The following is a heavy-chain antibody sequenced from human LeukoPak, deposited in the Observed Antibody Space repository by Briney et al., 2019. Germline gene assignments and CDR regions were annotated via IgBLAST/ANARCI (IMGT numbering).Heavy chain of an antibody. CDR1: GFTFSSYA. J-gene: IGHJ3*01. CDR3: ARDGFYGSGPLDF. D-gene: IGHD3-10*01. V-gene: IGHV3-30-3*01. CDR2: ISNDESNK. Sequence: GGSLRLSCAASGFTFSSYAMHWVRQAPGKGLEWVAVISNDESNKYYADSVKSRFTISGDNSKNTLYLQMNSLRAEDTAVYYCARDGFYGSGPLDFWGQGTMVIVSS.